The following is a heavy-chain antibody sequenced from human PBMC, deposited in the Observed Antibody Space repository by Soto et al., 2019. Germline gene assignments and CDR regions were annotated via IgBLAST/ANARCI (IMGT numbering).Heavy chain of an antibody. CDR3: ARNRITGTTWFLIDY. CDR1: GGSISSGGYY. CDR2: IYYSGST. Sequence: QVQLQESGPGLVKPSQTLSLTCTVSGGSISSGGYYWSWIRQHPGKGLEWIGYIYYSGSTYYNPSLKSRVTISVDTSKNQFSLKLSSVTAADTAVYYCARNRITGTTWFLIDYWGQGTLVTVSS. J-gene: IGHJ4*02. V-gene: IGHV4-31*03. D-gene: IGHD1-7*01.